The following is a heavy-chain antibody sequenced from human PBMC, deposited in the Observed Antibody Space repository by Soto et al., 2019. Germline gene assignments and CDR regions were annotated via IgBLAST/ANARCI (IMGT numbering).Heavy chain of an antibody. CDR1: GCSFTNND. D-gene: IGHD3-16*01. V-gene: IGHV1-8*01. Sequence: ASLKVSCKASGCSFTNNDVSWVRQATGQGLEWMGWMNPGSGDTGYAQKFQGRVTMTRDISIATAYMELSSLRSDDTAIYYCARMETFGSLNWFDPWGQGTLVTVSS. CDR2: MNPGSGDT. J-gene: IGHJ5*02. CDR3: ARMETFGSLNWFDP.